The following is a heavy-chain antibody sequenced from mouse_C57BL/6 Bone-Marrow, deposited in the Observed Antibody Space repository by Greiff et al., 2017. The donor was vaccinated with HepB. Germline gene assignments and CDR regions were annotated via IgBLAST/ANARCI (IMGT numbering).Heavy chain of an antibody. D-gene: IGHD1-1*01. CDR1: GFTFSDYY. Sequence: EVKLVESGGGLVQPGGSLKLSCAASGFTFSDYYMYWVRQTPEKRLEWVAYISNGGGSTYYPDTVKGRFTISRDHAKNTLYRQMSRLKSEDTAMYYCARGAFYGSSRDYWGQGTTLTVSS. CDR2: ISNGGGST. J-gene: IGHJ2*01. V-gene: IGHV5-12*01. CDR3: ARGAFYGSSRDY.